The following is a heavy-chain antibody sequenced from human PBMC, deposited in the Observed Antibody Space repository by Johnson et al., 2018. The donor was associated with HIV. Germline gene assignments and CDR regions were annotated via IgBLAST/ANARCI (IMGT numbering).Heavy chain of an antibody. CDR2: SGSGGST. Sequence: VQLVESGGGLIQPGGSLRLSCAASGFTVSSNYMSWVRQAPGKGLEWVSGISGSGGSTYYADSVKGRFTISRDNSKRTLYLQMNSLRAEETAVYYCARLRAEAQVDAFDIWGQGTMVTVSS. J-gene: IGHJ3*02. V-gene: IGHV3-53*01. CDR3: ARLRAEAQVDAFDI. D-gene: IGHD6-6*01. CDR1: GFTVSSNY.